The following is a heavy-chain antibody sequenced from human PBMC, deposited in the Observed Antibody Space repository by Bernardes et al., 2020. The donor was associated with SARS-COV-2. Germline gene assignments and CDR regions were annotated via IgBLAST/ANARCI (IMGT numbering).Heavy chain of an antibody. J-gene: IGHJ4*02. D-gene: IGHD5-18*01. Sequence: GGSLRLSCAASGFTFSSYSMNWVRQAPGKGLEWVSSISSSSSYIYYADSVKGRFTISRDNAKNSLYLQMNSLRAEDTAVYYCARPYSTGYSYGVDYWGQGTLVTVSS. CDR3: ARPYSTGYSYGVDY. CDR2: ISSSSSYI. CDR1: GFTFSSYS. V-gene: IGHV3-21*01.